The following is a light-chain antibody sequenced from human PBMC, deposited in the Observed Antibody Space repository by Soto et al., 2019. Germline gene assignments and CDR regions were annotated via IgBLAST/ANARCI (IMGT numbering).Light chain of an antibody. Sequence: SVVTQVASESGSPGQSITISCTGNSSDVGTFKLVCWYQQHPGKAPRLMIYEVIKRPSGVSNRFSGSKTGNTASLTISGLQAEDEANYYCCSYAGSSVYVFGTGTNVTVL. CDR2: EVI. CDR3: CSYAGSSVYV. J-gene: IGLJ1*01. V-gene: IGLV2-23*02. CDR1: SSDVGTFKL.